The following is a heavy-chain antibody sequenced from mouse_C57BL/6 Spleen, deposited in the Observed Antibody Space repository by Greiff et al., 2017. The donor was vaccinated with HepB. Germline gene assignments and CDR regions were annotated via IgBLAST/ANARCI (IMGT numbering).Heavy chain of an antibody. CDR2: ISAGGSYT. D-gene: IGHD4-1*01. V-gene: IGHV5-4*01. CDR3: ARESWDGFAY. J-gene: IGHJ3*01. Sequence: EVQLVESGGGLVKPGGSLKLSCAASGFTFSSYAMSWVRQTPEKRLEWVATISAGGSYTYYPDNVKGRFTISRDNAKNNLYLQMSHLKSEDTAMYYCARESWDGFAYWGQGTLVTVSA. CDR1: GFTFSSYA.